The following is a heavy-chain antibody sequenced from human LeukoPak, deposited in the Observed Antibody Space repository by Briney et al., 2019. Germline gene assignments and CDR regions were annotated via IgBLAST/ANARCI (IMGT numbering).Heavy chain of an antibody. Sequence: PSETLSLTCAVSGGSISSGGYSWSWIRQPPGKGLEWIGYIYHSGSTYYNPSLKSRVTISVDRSKNQFSLKLSSVTAADTAVYYCARDGRSGYSGYDFWYFDLWGRGTLVTVSS. V-gene: IGHV4-30-2*01. J-gene: IGHJ2*01. CDR3: ARDGRSGYSGYDFWYFDL. D-gene: IGHD5-12*01. CDR2: IYHSGST. CDR1: GGSISSGGYS.